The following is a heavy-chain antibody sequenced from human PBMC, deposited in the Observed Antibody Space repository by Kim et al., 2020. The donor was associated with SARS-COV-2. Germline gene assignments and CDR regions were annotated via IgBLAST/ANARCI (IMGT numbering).Heavy chain of an antibody. V-gene: IGHV3-11*04. Sequence: GKGRFTISRDNDKNSLYLQMNSLRAEDTAVYYCARGELTDIAAADYYFQHWGQGTLVTVSS. CDR3: ARGELTDIAAADYYFQH. J-gene: IGHJ1*01. D-gene: IGHD6-13*01.